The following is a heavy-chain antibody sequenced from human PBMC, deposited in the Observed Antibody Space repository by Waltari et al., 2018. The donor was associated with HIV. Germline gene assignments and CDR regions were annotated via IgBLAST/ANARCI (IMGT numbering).Heavy chain of an antibody. CDR1: GYTFSSHD. D-gene: IGHD6-19*01. V-gene: IGHV1-8*01. J-gene: IGHJ1*01. CDR3: ARGIEVAGTEFQH. CDR2: MNPNSGNT. Sequence: QGQLVQSGAEVKKPGASGKVSCKASGYTFSSHDINWVRQATGQGLEWLGWMNPNSGNTGYAQKFQGRVSMTRNTSISTAYMEMSSLRSEDTAVYYCARGIEVAGTEFQHWGQGTLVTVSS.